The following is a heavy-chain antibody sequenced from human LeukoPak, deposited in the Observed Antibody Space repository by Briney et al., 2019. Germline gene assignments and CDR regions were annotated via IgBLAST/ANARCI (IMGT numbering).Heavy chain of an antibody. CDR1: GFSFSNNW. CDR3: TTDLGTYYHGSQRLIPIDY. J-gene: IGHJ4*02. D-gene: IGHD3-10*01. V-gene: IGHV3-15*01. CDR2: IKSKTDGETT. Sequence: GGSLRLSCAATGFSFSNNWMNWVRQAPGKGLEWIGRIKSKTDGETTNYAEPVRGRFTISRDDSRSAVYLQMNSLKIEDIAVYYCTTDLGTYYHGSQRLIPIDYWGQGTLVTVSS.